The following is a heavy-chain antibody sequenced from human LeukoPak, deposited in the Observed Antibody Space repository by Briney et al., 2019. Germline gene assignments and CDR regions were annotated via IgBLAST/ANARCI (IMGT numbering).Heavy chain of an antibody. Sequence: GGSLRLSCAVSGFTFSSYWMSWFRQAPGKGLDWLANINQDGSQKFSVDSVKGRFTISRDNAKNSLSLQMNSLRVEDTAVYYCARDWFDGDYDRFDYWGQGTLVTVSS. V-gene: IGHV3-7*03. J-gene: IGHJ4*02. CDR3: ARDWFDGDYDRFDY. CDR2: INQDGSQK. D-gene: IGHD4-17*01. CDR1: GFTFSSYW.